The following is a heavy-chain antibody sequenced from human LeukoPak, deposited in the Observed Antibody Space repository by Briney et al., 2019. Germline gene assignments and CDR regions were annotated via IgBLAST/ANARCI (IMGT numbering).Heavy chain of an antibody. CDR1: GFTFSSYA. V-gene: IGHV3-23*01. Sequence: GGSLRLSCAASGFTFSSYAMSWVRQAPGKGLEWVSAISGSGGSTYYADSVKGRFTISRDNAKNSLYLQMNSLRAEDTAVYYCARDRGGVVGGYCSSTSCSFDYWGQGTLVTVSS. D-gene: IGHD2-2*01. J-gene: IGHJ4*02. CDR2: ISGSGGST. CDR3: ARDRGGVVGGYCSSTSCSFDY.